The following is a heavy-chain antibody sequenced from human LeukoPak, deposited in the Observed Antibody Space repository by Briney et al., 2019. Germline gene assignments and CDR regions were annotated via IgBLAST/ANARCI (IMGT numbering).Heavy chain of an antibody. CDR3: AKDHAAVGDYDFDY. D-gene: IGHD4-17*01. Sequence: GGSLRLSCAASGFTFSSYSMHWVRQAPGKGLDWVAVISSDGTNKHYADSVKGRFTISRDNSKNTLTLQMNSLRPEDTAVYFCAKDHAAVGDYDFDYWGQGTLVTVSP. CDR1: GFTFSSYS. CDR2: ISSDGTNK. J-gene: IGHJ4*02. V-gene: IGHV3-30*18.